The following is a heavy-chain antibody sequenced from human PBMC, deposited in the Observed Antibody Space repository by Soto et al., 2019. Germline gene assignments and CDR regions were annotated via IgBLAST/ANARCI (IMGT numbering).Heavy chain of an antibody. J-gene: IGHJ6*02. CDR1: GGTFSSYA. Sequence: QVQLVQSGAEVKKPGSSVKVSCKASGGTFSSYAISWVRQAPGQGLEWMGGIIPIFGTANYAQKFQGRVTITADESTSTAYRELSRLRSEHTAVYYCARHVPAAGYDYGMDVWGQGTTVTVSS. CDR3: ARHVPAAGYDYGMDV. V-gene: IGHV1-69*12. CDR2: IIPIFGTA. D-gene: IGHD2-2*01.